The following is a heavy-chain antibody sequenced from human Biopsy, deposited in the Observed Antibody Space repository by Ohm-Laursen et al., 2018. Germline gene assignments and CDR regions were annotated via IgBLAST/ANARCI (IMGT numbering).Heavy chain of an antibody. D-gene: IGHD6-19*01. CDR2: ISWNSNNI. CDR1: GFTFNDYA. Sequence: RSLRLSCTASGFTFNDYAMHWVRQAPGKGLEWVSGISWNSNNIVYADSVKGRFTISRDNARNSLYLQIKSLRTEDTAFYYCAKDTFAALRGPSGWYGVDYWGQGTMVTVSS. CDR3: AKDTFAALRGPSGWYGVDY. J-gene: IGHJ4*02. V-gene: IGHV3-9*01.